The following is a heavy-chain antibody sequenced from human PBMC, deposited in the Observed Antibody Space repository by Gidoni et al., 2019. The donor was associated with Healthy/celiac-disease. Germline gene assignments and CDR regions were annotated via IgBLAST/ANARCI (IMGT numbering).Heavy chain of an antibody. V-gene: IGHV3-30-3*01. Sequence: QVQLVESGGGVVQPGRSLRLACAASGVSFSSDAMRWVRQAPGKGLEWLAVISYDGSNKYYADSVKGRFTISRDNSKNTLYLQMNSLRAEDTAVYYCARLIVVVPAAMPGAGGRDLDYWGQGTLVTVSS. D-gene: IGHD2-2*01. CDR1: GVSFSSDA. CDR3: ARLIVVVPAAMPGAGGRDLDY. J-gene: IGHJ4*02. CDR2: ISYDGSNK.